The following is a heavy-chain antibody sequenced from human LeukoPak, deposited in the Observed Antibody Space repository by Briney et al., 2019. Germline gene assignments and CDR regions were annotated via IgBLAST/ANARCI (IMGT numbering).Heavy chain of an antibody. Sequence: GGSLRLSCAASGFTFSSSAMSWVRQAPGKGLEWVSSISGSGSGGSTYYADSVKGRFTISRDNSKNTLYLQMNSLRAEDTAVYYCAKSVSWGGDYYYMDVWGKGTTVTISS. CDR2: ISGSGSGGST. V-gene: IGHV3-23*01. D-gene: IGHD3-16*01. J-gene: IGHJ6*03. CDR3: AKSVSWGGDYYYMDV. CDR1: GFTFSSSA.